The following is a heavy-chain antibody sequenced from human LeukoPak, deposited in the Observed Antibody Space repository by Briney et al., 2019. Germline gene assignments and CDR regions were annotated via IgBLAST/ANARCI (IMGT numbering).Heavy chain of an antibody. CDR2: IYGSGST. D-gene: IGHD5-24*01. CDR3: VQIPGGGY. V-gene: IGHV3-NL1*01. J-gene: IGHJ4*02. Sequence: PGGSLRLSCAASGFTFSSYGMHWVRQAPGKGLEWVSIIYGSGSTYYADSVKGRFTISRDNSKNMVYLQLNSLRAEDTAIFYCVQIPGGGYWGQGTLVTVSS. CDR1: GFTFSSYG.